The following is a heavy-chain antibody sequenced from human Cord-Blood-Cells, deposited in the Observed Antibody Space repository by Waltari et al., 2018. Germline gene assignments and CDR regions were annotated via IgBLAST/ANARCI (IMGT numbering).Heavy chain of an antibody. Sequence: EVQLVQSGAEEKKPGECLKISGKGSGYSFTIYWTAGVSQLPGKGLEWMGIIYPGDSDTRYSPSFQGQVTISADKSISTAYLQWSSLKASDTAMYYCARHGKYSNYGGYYFDYWGQGTLVTVSS. CDR1: GYSFTIYW. J-gene: IGHJ4*02. CDR2: IYPGDSDT. CDR3: ARHGKYSNYGGYYFDY. D-gene: IGHD4-4*01. V-gene: IGHV5-51*01.